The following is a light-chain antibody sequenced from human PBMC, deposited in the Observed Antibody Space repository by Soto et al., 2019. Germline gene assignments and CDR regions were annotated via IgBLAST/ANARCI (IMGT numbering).Light chain of an antibody. V-gene: IGKV3-11*01. CDR3: QQYNDWPRCT. CDR1: QGVSSY. J-gene: IGKJ2*02. CDR2: DAS. Sequence: EIMLTQSPATLSLSLGERATLSCRASQGVSSYLAWYQQKPGQAPRLLIYDASNRATGIPARFSGSGSGTDFTLTISSLEPEDFAVYYCQQYNDWPRCTFGQGTKLEIK.